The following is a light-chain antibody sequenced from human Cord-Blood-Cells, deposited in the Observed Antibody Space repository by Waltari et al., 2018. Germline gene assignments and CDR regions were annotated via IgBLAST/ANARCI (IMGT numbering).Light chain of an antibody. CDR3: AAWDDSLSGYV. V-gene: IGLV1-47*01. Sequence: QSVLTQPPSASGTPGQRVTISCSGSSSNIGSNYVYWYQQLPGTAPKLLSYRNNPRPSGVPDRFSGSKSGTSASLAISWLRSEDEADYYCAAWDDSLSGYVFGTGTKVTVL. CDR1: SSNIGSNY. J-gene: IGLJ1*01. CDR2: RNN.